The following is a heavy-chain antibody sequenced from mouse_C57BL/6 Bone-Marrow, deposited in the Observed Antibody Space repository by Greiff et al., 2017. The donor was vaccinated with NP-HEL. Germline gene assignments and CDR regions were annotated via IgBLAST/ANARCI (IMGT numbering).Heavy chain of an antibody. Sequence: VQLQESGAELVRPGASVKLSCKASGYTFTDYYINWVKQRPGQGLEWIARIYPGSGNTYYNEKFKGKATLTAEKSSSTAYMQLSSLTSEDSAVYFCARSDDGYYLYAMDYWGQGTSVTVSS. J-gene: IGHJ4*01. D-gene: IGHD2-3*01. CDR2: IYPGSGNT. CDR1: GYTFTDYY. CDR3: ARSDDGYYLYAMDY. V-gene: IGHV1-76*01.